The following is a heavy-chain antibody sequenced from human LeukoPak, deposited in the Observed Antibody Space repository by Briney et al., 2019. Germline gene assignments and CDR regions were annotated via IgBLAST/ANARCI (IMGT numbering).Heavy chain of an antibody. CDR3: ARGWQSLRLRFLEWLAEE. D-gene: IGHD3-3*01. Sequence: GGSLRLSCAASGFTFSSYAMHWVRQAPGKGLEWVAVISYDGSNKYYADSVKGRFTISRDNSKNTLYLQMNSLRSEDTAVYYCARGWQSLRLRFLEWLAEEWGQGTLVTVSS. J-gene: IGHJ4*02. CDR1: GFTFSSYA. CDR2: ISYDGSNK. V-gene: IGHV3-30*04.